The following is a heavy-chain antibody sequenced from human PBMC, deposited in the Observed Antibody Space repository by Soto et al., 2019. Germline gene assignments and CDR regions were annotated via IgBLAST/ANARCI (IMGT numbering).Heavy chain of an antibody. D-gene: IGHD3-3*01. Sequence: ASVKVSCKASGGTFSSYAISWVRQAPGQGLEWMGGIIPIFGTANYAQKFQGRVTITADESTSTAYMELSSLRSEDTAVYYCARGKGIWSGYHNYGMDVWGQGTTVTVSS. CDR2: IIPIFGTA. CDR1: GGTFSSYA. V-gene: IGHV1-69*13. J-gene: IGHJ6*02. CDR3: ARGKGIWSGYHNYGMDV.